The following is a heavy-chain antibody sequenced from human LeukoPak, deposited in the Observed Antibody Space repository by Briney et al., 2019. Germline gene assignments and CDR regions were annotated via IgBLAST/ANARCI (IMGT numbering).Heavy chain of an antibody. V-gene: IGHV4-38-2*01. CDR3: ARAYHSSWYLNWFDP. Sequence: SETLSLTCAVSGYSLSSGYYWGWSRQPPRKGREWSGSIYHNGNTYYNPSLKSRVTISVDTPKTDFSLKLSSVTAADTAVYYCARAYHSSWYLNWFDPWGQGTLVTVSS. CDR1: GYSLSSGYY. D-gene: IGHD6-13*01. CDR2: IYHNGNT. J-gene: IGHJ5*02.